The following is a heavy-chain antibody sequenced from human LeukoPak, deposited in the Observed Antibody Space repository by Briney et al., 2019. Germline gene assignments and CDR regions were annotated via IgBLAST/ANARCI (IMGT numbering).Heavy chain of an antibody. J-gene: IGHJ4*02. CDR3: ARTAPATFADY. D-gene: IGHD1-14*01. CDR1: GYTFTSYG. Sequence: GASVKVSCKASGYTFTSYGISWVRQAPGQGLEWMGWISAYNGNTNYAQKLQGRVTMTTDTYTSTAYTELRSLRSDDTAVYYCARTAPATFADYWGQGTLVTASS. V-gene: IGHV1-18*01. CDR2: ISAYNGNT.